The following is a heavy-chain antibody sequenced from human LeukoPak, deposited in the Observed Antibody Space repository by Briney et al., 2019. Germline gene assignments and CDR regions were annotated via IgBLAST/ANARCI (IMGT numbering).Heavy chain of an antibody. Sequence: AGGSLRLSYAASGFTFSTYPMTWVRQAPGKGLEWISHIRDSGTTDYADSVKGRFTISRDDAKNSLYLQMNSLRAEDTAVYYCARDYQFLWLLGFDYWGQGTLVTVSS. D-gene: IGHD5-18*01. CDR2: IRDSGTT. V-gene: IGHV3-69-1*01. CDR1: GFTFSTYP. J-gene: IGHJ4*02. CDR3: ARDYQFLWLLGFDY.